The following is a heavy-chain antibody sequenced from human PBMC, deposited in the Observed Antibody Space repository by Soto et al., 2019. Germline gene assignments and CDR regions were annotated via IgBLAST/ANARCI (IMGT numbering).Heavy chain of an antibody. CDR2: INHSGST. D-gene: IGHD1-26*01. J-gene: IGHJ6*02. CDR3: ATSMSGSSLYGMDV. Sequence: SETLSLTSAVYGGPFSGYQWSWILRPPGTGLEWIGEINHSGSTNYNPSLKSRVTISVDTSRNQFSLKVNSVTAADTAVYYCATSMSGSSLYGMDVWGQGTTVTVS. V-gene: IGHV4-34*01. CDR1: GGPFSGYQ.